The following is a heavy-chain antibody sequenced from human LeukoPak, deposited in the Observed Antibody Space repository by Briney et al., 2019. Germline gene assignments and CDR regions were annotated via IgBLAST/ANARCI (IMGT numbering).Heavy chain of an antibody. CDR1: VDTFSRYA. J-gene: IGHJ4*02. D-gene: IGHD5-24*01. Sequence: SVKVSCKASVDTFSRYAISWVRQAPGQGLEWMGRIIPIFGTANYAQKFQGRVTITADESTSTAYMELSSLRSEDTAVYYCARDALKDGYNYVGYWGQGTLVTVSS. CDR2: IIPIFGTA. V-gene: IGHV1-69*13. CDR3: ARDALKDGYNYVGY.